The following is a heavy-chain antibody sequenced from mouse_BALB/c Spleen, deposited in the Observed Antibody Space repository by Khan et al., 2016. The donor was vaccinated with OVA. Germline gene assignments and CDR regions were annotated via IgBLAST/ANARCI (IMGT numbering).Heavy chain of an antibody. Sequence: QIQLVQSGAELMKPGASVKISCKATGYTFSSYWIEWVKQRPGHGLEWIGEILPGSGSTNYNEKFKGKATFTADTSSNTAYMQLSSLTSEDSAVYYCARTAYYGISWFAYWGQGTLVTVSA. CDR3: ARTAYYGISWFAY. V-gene: IGHV1-9*01. D-gene: IGHD1-1*01. CDR1: GYTFSSYW. CDR2: ILPGSGST. J-gene: IGHJ3*01.